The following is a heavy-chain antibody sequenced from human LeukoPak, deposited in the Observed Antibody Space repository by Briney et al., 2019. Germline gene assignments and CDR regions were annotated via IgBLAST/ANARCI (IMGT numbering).Heavy chain of an antibody. J-gene: IGHJ4*02. CDR2: IYHSGST. Sequence: PSETLSLTWAVSGGSISSSNWWGWVRQPPGKGLEWIGEIYHSGSTNYNPSLKSRVTISVDKSKNQFTLKLSSVTAADTAVYYCARESAVTTNFDYWGQGTLVTVSS. D-gene: IGHD4-17*01. CDR3: ARESAVTTNFDY. V-gene: IGHV4-4*02. CDR1: GGSISSSNW.